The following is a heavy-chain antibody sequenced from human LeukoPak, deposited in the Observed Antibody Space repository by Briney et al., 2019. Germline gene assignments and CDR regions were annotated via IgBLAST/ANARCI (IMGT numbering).Heavy chain of an antibody. Sequence: PSETLSLTCTVSGGSISSYYWTWIRQPPGKGLEWIGYIYYSGSTNYNPSLKSRVTISVDTSKNQFSLKLSSVTAADTAVYYCARGGGSYYEGWFDPWGQGTLVTVSS. V-gene: IGHV4-59*01. D-gene: IGHD1-26*01. CDR2: IYYSGST. CDR1: GGSISSYY. CDR3: ARGGGSYYEGWFDP. J-gene: IGHJ5*02.